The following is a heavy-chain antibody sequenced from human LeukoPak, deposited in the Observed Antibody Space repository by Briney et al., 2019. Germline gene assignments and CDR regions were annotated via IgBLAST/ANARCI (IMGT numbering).Heavy chain of an antibody. J-gene: IGHJ3*02. D-gene: IGHD2-15*01. CDR2: INPNSGGT. CDR1: GYTFTGYY. V-gene: IGHV1-2*02. Sequence: GASAKVSCKASGYTFTGYYMHWVRQAPGQGLEWMGWINPNSGGTNYAQKFQGRVTMTRDTSISTAYMELSRLRSDDTAVYYCARVSDSDRRHDAFDIWGQGTMVTVSS. CDR3: ARVSDSDRRHDAFDI.